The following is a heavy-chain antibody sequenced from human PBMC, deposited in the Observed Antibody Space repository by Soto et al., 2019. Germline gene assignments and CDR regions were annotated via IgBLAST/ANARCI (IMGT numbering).Heavy chain of an antibody. CDR3: AKDDCSGGSGYWFDP. V-gene: IGHV3-23*01. CDR2: ISGSGGST. D-gene: IGHD2-15*01. Sequence: GGSLRLSCAASGFTFSSYAMSWVRQAPGKGLEWVSAISGSGGSTYYADSVKGRFTISRDNSKNTLYLQMNSLRAEDTAVYYCAKDDCSGGSGYWFDPWGQGTLVTVSS. CDR1: GFTFSSYA. J-gene: IGHJ5*02.